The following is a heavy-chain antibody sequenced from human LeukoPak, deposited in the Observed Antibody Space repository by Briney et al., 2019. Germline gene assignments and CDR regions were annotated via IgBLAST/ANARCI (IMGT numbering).Heavy chain of an antibody. D-gene: IGHD4-23*01. V-gene: IGHV3-9*01. J-gene: IGHJ6*03. CDR2: ISWNSGSI. CDR3: AKYSGGGYIHYYMDV. Sequence: GRSLRLSCAASGFTFDDYAMHWVRQAPGKGLEWVSGISWNSGSIGYADSVKGRFTISRDNSKNTLYLQINSLRAEDTALYYCAKYSGGGYIHYYMDVWGKGSTVTVSS. CDR1: GFTFDDYA.